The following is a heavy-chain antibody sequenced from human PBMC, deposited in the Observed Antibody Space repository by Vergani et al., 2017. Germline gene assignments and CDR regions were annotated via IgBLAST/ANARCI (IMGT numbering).Heavy chain of an antibody. V-gene: IGHV4-34*01. D-gene: IGHD2-2*01. CDR2: INHSGST. CDR1: GGSFSGYY. J-gene: IGHJ2*01. CDR3: ARVQNYIVVVPAAKSLITDWYFDL. Sequence: QVQLQQWGAGLLKPSETLSLTCAVYGGSFSGYYWSWIRQPPGKGLEWIGEINHSGSTNYNPSLKSRVTISVDTSKNQFSLKLSSVTAADTAVYYCARVQNYIVVVPAAKSLITDWYFDLWGRGTLVTVSS.